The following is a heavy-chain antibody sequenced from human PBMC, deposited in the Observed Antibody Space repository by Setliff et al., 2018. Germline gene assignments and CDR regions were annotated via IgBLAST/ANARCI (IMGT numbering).Heavy chain of an antibody. CDR3: ARGLNYYDSSGYYPSKTYYFDY. V-gene: IGHV4-61*09. D-gene: IGHD3-22*01. CDR1: GGSISSGSYY. J-gene: IGHJ4*02. CDR2: IYTSGST. Sequence: KPSETLSLTCTVSGGSISSGSYYWSWIRQPAGKGLEWIGHIYTSGSTNYNPSLKSRVTISVDTSKNQFSLKLSSVTAADTAVYYCARGLNYYDSSGYYPSKTYYFDYWGQGTLVTVSS.